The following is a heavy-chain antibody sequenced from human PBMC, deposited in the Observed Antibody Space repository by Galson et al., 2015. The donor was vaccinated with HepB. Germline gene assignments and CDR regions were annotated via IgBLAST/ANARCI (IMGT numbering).Heavy chain of an antibody. V-gene: IGHV1-69*13. CDR2: IIPIFGTA. CDR3: AERFMVRGVIVDY. D-gene: IGHD3-10*01. CDR1: GGTFSSYA. J-gene: IGHJ4*02. Sequence: SVKVSCKASGGTFSSYAISWVRQAPGQGLEWMGGIIPIFGTANYAQKFQGRVTITADESTSTAYMELSSLRSEDTAVYYCAERFMVRGVIVDYWGQGTLVTVSS.